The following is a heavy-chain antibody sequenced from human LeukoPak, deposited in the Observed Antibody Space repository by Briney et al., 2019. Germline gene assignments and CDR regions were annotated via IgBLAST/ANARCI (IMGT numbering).Heavy chain of an antibody. CDR3: AREGYYYMDV. Sequence: PSETLSLTCTVPGGSISSYFWSSIRQPPGKGLEWIGYIYYSVSTNYNPSLKSRVTISVDTSKNQFSLKLSSVTAADTAVYYCAREGYYYMDVWGKGTTVTVSS. J-gene: IGHJ6*03. CDR2: IYYSVST. CDR1: GGSISSYF. V-gene: IGHV4-59*01.